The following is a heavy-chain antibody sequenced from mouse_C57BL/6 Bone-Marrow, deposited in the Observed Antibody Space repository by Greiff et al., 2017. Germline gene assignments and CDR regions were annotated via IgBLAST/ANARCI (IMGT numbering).Heavy chain of an antibody. V-gene: IGHV1-53*01. CDR2: INPSNGGT. J-gene: IGHJ3*01. CDR1: GYTFTSYW. CDR3: ARERYYGSSSPAY. D-gene: IGHD1-1*01. Sequence: QVQLQQPGTELVKPGASVKLSCKASGYTFTSYWMPWVKQRPGQGLEWIGNINPSNGGTNYNEKFKSKATLTVDKSSSTAYMQLSSLTSEDSAFYYCARERYYGSSSPAYWGQGTLVTVSA.